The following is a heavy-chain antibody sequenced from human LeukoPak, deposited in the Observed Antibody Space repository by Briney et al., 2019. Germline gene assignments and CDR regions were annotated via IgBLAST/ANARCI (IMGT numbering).Heavy chain of an antibody. J-gene: IGHJ4*02. CDR1: GFTFSRNY. D-gene: IGHD2-2*01. Sequence: GGSLRLSCAASGFTFSRNYMSWVRQAPGKGLEWVSVIYSGGSTYYSDSVKGRYTISRDNSKNTLYLQMNSLRAEDTAVYYCARDRRGYCSSTSCYQSFDYWGQGTLVTVSS. CDR3: ARDRRGYCSSTSCYQSFDY. V-gene: IGHV3-66*02. CDR2: IYSGGST.